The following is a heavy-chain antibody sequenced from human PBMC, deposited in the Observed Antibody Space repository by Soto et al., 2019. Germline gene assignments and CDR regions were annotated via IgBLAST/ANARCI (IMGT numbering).Heavy chain of an antibody. V-gene: IGHV3-66*01. CDR2: IYSGGST. Sequence: GGSLRLSCAASGFTVSSNYMSWVRQAPGKGLEWVSVIYSGGSTYYAVSVKGRFTSSKDNSKNTLYLQMNSVRAADKAVYYCASDDYIWGSSDYWGQGTLVTVSS. J-gene: IGHJ4*02. CDR1: GFTVSSNY. CDR3: ASDDYIWGSSDY. D-gene: IGHD3-16*01.